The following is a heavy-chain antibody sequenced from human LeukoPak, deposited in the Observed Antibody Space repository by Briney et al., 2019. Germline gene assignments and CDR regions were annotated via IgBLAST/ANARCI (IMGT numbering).Heavy chain of an antibody. Sequence: GGSPRLSCAASGFTFSSYAMSWVRQAPGKGLEWVSGLSGSGGSIYYADSVKGRFTLSRDNSKNTLYLQMNSLRAEDTAVYYCAKRDANLRFFDYWGQGTLVTVSS. D-gene: IGHD3-3*01. CDR2: LSGSGGSI. CDR1: GFTFSSYA. J-gene: IGHJ4*02. CDR3: AKRDANLRFFDY. V-gene: IGHV3-23*01.